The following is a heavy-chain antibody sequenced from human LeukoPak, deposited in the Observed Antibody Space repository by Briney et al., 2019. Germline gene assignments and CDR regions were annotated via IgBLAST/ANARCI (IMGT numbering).Heavy chain of an antibody. V-gene: IGHV1-69*02. CDR2: IIPILGIA. CDR3: ARTDYGGYWFDP. J-gene: IGHJ5*02. Sequence: GSSVKVSCKASGGTFSSYTISWVRQAPGQGLEWLGRIIPILGIANYAQKFQGRVTITADKSTSTAYMELSSLRSEDTAVYYCARTDYGGYWFDPWGQGTLVTVSS. D-gene: IGHD4-17*01. CDR1: GGTFSSYT.